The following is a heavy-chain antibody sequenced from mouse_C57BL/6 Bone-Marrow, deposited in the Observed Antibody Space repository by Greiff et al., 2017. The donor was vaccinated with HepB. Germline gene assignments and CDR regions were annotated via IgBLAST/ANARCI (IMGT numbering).Heavy chain of an antibody. J-gene: IGHJ3*01. CDR2: IDPSDSYT. CDR1: GYTFTSYW. D-gene: IGHD2-4*01. CDR3: ARAAYDYDGAY. V-gene: IGHV1-69*01. Sequence: VQLQQPGAELVMPGASVKLSCKASGYTFTSYWMHWVKQRPGQGLEWIGEIDPSDSYTNYNQKFKGKSTLTVDKSSSTAYMQLSSLTSEDSAVYYCARAAYDYDGAYWGQGTLVTVSA.